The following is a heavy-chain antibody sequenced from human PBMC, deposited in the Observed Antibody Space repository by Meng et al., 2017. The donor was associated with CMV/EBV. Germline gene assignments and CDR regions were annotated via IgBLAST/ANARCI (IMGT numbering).Heavy chain of an antibody. J-gene: IGHJ4*02. CDR2: INHSGST. CDR3: ARGRTGEHDFWSGYWADY. D-gene: IGHD3-3*01. CDR1: GGSFSGYY. Sequence: QVQLPQWGAGLLKPSETLSRTVAVYGGSFSGYYWTWIRQPPGKGLEWIGEINHSGSTNYNPSLKSRVTISVDTSKNQFSLKLSSVTAADTAVYYCARGRTGEHDFWSGYWADYWGQGTLVTVSS. V-gene: IGHV4-34*01.